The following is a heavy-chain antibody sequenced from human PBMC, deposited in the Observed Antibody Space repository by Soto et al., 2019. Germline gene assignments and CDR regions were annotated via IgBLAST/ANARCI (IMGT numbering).Heavy chain of an antibody. V-gene: IGHV1-18*01. D-gene: IGHD6-25*01. Sequence: QVQMVQSGNEVKKPGSSVMVSCKTSGSTFTSYGVSWVRQAPGQGLEWIGLISPYNGDALYAGKFQGRVTVTADTAPDNAYMELRSVTSDDTAVYYRVRDASSGYRGWGDAGGQGTLV. CDR1: GSTFTSYG. J-gene: IGHJ4*02. CDR2: ISPYNGDA. CDR3: VRDASSGYRGWGDA.